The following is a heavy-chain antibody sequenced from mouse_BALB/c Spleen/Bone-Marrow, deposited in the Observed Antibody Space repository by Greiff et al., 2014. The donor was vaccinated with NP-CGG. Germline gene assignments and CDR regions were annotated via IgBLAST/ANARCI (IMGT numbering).Heavy chain of an antibody. Sequence: EVQLQQSGPELVKPGASVKISCKASGYTFTDYNMHWVRQSHGKSLEWIGYTYPYNGGTGYNQKFKTKATLTVDNSSSTAYMELRSLTSEDSAVYYCARKDYDSFFDYWGQGTTLTVSS. D-gene: IGHD2-4*01. J-gene: IGHJ2*01. CDR3: ARKDYDSFFDY. CDR2: TYPYNGGT. CDR1: GYTFTDYN. V-gene: IGHV1S29*02.